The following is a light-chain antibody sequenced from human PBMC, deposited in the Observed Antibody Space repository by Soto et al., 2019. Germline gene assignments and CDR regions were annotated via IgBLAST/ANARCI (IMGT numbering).Light chain of an antibody. V-gene: IGLV2-14*03. J-gene: IGLJ2*01. CDR1: SSDVGGYNY. Sequence: QSVLTQPASVSGSPGQSITISCTGTSSDVGGYNYVSWYQQHPGKAPKLMIYDVSNRPSGVSNRFSGSKSGNTASLTISGLQAEDEADYYCSSYTINSTPVVFGGGTKLTVL. CDR3: SSYTINSTPVV. CDR2: DVS.